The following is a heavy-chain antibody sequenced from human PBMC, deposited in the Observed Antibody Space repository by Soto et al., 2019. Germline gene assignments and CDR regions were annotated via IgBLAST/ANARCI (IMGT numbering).Heavy chain of an antibody. CDR2: IYWDDDK. J-gene: IGHJ3*02. D-gene: IGHD4-17*01. CDR3: AHRLDHYGDYYAALDI. V-gene: IGHV2-5*02. Sequence: SGPTLLNPKQTLTLTFTFSGFSLSTSGVGVGWIRQPPVKSLEWLALIYWDDDKRYSPSLNSRLTITKDTSKNQVVLTMTNMDPVDTATYYCAHRLDHYGDYYAALDIWGQGTMVTVSS. CDR1: GFSLSTSGVG.